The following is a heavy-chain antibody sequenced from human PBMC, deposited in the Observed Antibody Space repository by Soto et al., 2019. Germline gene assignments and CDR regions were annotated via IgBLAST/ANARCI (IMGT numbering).Heavy chain of an antibody. CDR1: GFTFSSYA. V-gene: IGHV3-30-3*01. CDR3: ARVPRMAGAAYYYYYGMDV. J-gene: IGHJ6*02. CDR2: ISYDGSNK. Sequence: PXGSLRLSCAASGFTFSSYAMHWVRQAPGKGLDWVAVISYDGSNKYYADSVKGRFTISRDNSKNTLYLQMNSLRAEDTAVYYFARVPRMAGAAYYYYYGMDVWGQGTTVTSP. D-gene: IGHD6-19*01.